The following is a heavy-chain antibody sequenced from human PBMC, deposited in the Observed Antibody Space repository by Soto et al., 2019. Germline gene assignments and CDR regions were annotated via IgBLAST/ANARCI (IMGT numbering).Heavy chain of an antibody. D-gene: IGHD6-19*01. J-gene: IGHJ6*02. V-gene: IGHV1-18*01. CDR2: ISAYNGIT. CDR1: GHTFTSYG. Sequence: ASVKVSCKASGHTFTSYGIIWVRQAPGQGLEWMGWISAYNGITNYAQNLQGRVTMTTDTSTSTAYMELRSLRSDDTAVYYCAGDPRLVRTFDGMDVWGQGTTVTVSS. CDR3: AGDPRLVRTFDGMDV.